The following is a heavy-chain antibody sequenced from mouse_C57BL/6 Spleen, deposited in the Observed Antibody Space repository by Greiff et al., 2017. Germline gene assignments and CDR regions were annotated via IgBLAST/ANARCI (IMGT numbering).Heavy chain of an antibody. CDR3: AREGYYSNYNDAMDY. J-gene: IGHJ4*01. Sequence: VKLQQPGTELVKPGASVKLSCKASGYTFTSYWMHWVKQRPGQGLEWIGNINPSNGGTNYNEKFKSKATLTVDKSSSTAYMQLSSLTSEDSAVYYCAREGYYSNYNDAMDYWGQGTSVTVSS. CDR2: INPSNGGT. D-gene: IGHD2-5*01. CDR1: GYTFTSYW. V-gene: IGHV1-53*01.